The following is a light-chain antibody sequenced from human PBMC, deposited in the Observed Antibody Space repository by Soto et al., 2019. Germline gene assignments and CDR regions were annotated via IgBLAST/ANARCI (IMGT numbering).Light chain of an antibody. J-gene: IGLJ1*01. CDR1: SSDVGGYNY. V-gene: IGLV2-8*01. CDR2: EVS. CDR3: SSYAGSSYV. Sequence: QSVLTQPPSASGSPGQSVTISCTGTSSDVGGYNYVSWYQQHPGKAPKLMIYEVSKRPSGVPDRFSGSKSGNTASLPVSGLQAQDEADYYCSSYAGSSYVFGTGTKVTVL.